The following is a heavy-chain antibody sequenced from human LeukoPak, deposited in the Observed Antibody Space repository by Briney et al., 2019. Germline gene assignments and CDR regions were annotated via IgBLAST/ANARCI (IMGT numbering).Heavy chain of an antibody. Sequence: GGSLRLSCAVSGFNVSSNYMSWVRQAPGKGLEWVSVIYSGGSTYYADSVKGRFTISRDNSKNTLYLQMNSLRTEDTAVYYCARQDCSGGSCYLDYWGQGTLVTVSS. CDR3: ARQDCSGGSCYLDY. D-gene: IGHD2-15*01. V-gene: IGHV3-53*05. CDR1: GFNVSSNY. J-gene: IGHJ4*02. CDR2: IYSGGST.